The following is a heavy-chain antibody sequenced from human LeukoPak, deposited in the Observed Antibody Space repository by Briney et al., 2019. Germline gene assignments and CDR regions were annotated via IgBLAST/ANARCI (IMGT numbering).Heavy chain of an antibody. Sequence: GGSLRLSCAASGFTFSSYAMHWVRQAPGKGLEWVAVISYDGSSKYYADSVKGRFTISRDNSKNTLYLQMNSLRAEDTAVYYCARDMLRYSSGWYPMDYWGQGTLVTVSS. CDR1: GFTFSSYA. D-gene: IGHD6-19*01. J-gene: IGHJ4*02. CDR2: ISYDGSSK. V-gene: IGHV3-30-3*01. CDR3: ARDMLRYSSGWYPMDY.